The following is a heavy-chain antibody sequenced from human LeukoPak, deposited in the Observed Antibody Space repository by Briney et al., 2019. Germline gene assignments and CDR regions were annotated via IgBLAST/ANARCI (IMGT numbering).Heavy chain of an antibody. D-gene: IGHD4-17*01. J-gene: IGHJ4*02. CDR2: IYYSGST. V-gene: IGHV4-39*07. CDR1: GGSISSSSYY. CDR3: ARVPPNDYGDYVQDY. Sequence: SETLSLTCTVSGGSISSSSYYWGWIRQPPGKGLEWIGSIYYSGSTYYNPSLKSRVTISVDTSKNQFSLKLSSVTAADTAVYYCARVPPNDYGDYVQDYWGQGTLVTVSS.